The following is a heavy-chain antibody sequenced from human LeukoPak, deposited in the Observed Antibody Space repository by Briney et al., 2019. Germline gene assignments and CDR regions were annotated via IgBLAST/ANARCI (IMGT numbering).Heavy chain of an antibody. J-gene: IGHJ5*02. D-gene: IGHD3-10*01. CDR2: IYYSGST. Sequence: SETLSLTCTVSGGSVSSGSYYWGWIRQPPGRGLEWIGTIYYSGSTYYSPSLKSRVTISVDTSKNQFSLKLSSMTAADTAVYYCASHHYDSGSPSWLDWFDPWGQGTLVTVSS. V-gene: IGHV4-39*07. CDR3: ASHHYDSGSPSWLDWFDP. CDR1: GGSVSSGSYY.